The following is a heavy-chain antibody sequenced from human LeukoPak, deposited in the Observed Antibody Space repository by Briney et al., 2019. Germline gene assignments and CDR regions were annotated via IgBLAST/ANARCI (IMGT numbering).Heavy chain of an antibody. Sequence: ASVKVSCKASGYSFTSQGMNWVRQAPGQGLEWMGWINTDSGNPTYAQGFTGRFVFSLDSSVSTAYMQISNLMPEDTAKYYCAREILRFDIWGQGKMVTVSS. CDR3: AREILRFDI. CDR1: GYSFTSQG. J-gene: IGHJ3*02. CDR2: INTDSGNP. V-gene: IGHV7-4-1*02.